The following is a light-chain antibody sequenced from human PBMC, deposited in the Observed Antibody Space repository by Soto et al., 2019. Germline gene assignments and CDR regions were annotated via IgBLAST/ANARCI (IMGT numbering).Light chain of an antibody. V-gene: IGKV3-15*01. CDR3: QQYNNWPPGT. Sequence: EIVLTQSPGTLSLSPGERATLSCRPSQSVSSNLAWYQQKPGQAPRLLTYGASTRATGIPARFSGSGSGTEFTLTISSLQSEDFVVYYCQQYNNWPPGTFGQGTRLEIK. CDR2: GAS. CDR1: QSVSSN. J-gene: IGKJ5*01.